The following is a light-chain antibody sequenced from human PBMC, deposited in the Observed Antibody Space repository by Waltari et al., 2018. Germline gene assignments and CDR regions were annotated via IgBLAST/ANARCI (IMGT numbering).Light chain of an antibody. Sequence: DIQMTQSPSTPSASVGDRVTISCRASQTIMSWVAWYQQKPGKAPKVLIYKASILESGVPSRFSGSGSGTEFTLTISSLQPDDFATYYCQQYNGYSGTFGQGTKVEIQ. CDR3: QQYNGYSGT. V-gene: IGKV1-5*03. CDR2: KAS. J-gene: IGKJ1*01. CDR1: QTIMSW.